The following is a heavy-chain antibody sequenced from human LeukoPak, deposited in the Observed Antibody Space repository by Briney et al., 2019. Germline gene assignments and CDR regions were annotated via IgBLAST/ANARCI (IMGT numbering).Heavy chain of an antibody. D-gene: IGHD3-9*01. Sequence: PSQTLSLTCTVSGGSISSSSYYWGWIRQPPGKGLEWIGSISYSGSTYYNPSLKSRVTVSVDTSKNQFSLKLSSVTAADTAVYYCARLLRYFDWLCTFDYWGQGTPVTVSS. CDR1: GGSISSSSYY. J-gene: IGHJ4*02. CDR2: ISYSGST. V-gene: IGHV4-39*01. CDR3: ARLLRYFDWLCTFDY.